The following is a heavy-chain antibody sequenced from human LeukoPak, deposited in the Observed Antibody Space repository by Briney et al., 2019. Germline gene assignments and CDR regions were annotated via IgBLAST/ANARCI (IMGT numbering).Heavy chain of an antibody. D-gene: IGHD1-26*01. V-gene: IGHV1-46*01. CDR2: VNPSGSST. CDR1: GYSFTSHY. J-gene: IGHJ5*02. CDR3: ARDNSVGDVAWWFDP. Sequence: ASVKVSCKASGYSFTSHYMHWVRQAPGQGLEWLGLVNPSGSSTLYAQKFQGRVTMTRDMSTTTDYMELSSLRSEDTAVYYCARDNSVGDVAWWFDPWGQGTLVTVSS.